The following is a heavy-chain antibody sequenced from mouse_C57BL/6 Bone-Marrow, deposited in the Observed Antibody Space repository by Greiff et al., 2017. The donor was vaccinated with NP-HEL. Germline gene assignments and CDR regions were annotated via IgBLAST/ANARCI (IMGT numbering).Heavy chain of an antibody. J-gene: IGHJ4*01. Sequence: EVKLLESGPGLVKPSQSLSLTCSVTGYSITSGYYWNWIRQFPGNKLEWMGYISYDGSNNYNPSLKNRISITRDTSKNQFFLKLNSVTTEDTATYYCARDRSHYYGSIPLYAMDYWGQGTSVTVSS. CDR2: ISYDGSN. CDR3: ARDRSHYYGSIPLYAMDY. CDR1: GYSITSGYY. D-gene: IGHD1-1*01. V-gene: IGHV3-6*01.